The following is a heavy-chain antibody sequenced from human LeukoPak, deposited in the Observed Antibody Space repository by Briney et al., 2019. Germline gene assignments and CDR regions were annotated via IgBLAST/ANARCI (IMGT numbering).Heavy chain of an antibody. CDR2: ISGSGGST. V-gene: IGHV3-23*01. J-gene: IGHJ4*02. CDR1: GFTFSSYA. D-gene: IGHD3-10*01. Sequence: GGSLRLSCAASGFTFSSYAMSWVRQAPGRGLEWVSAISGSGGSTYYADSVKGRFTISRDNSKNTLYLQMYSLRAEDTAVYYCAKGHGSGSYYKGFDYWGQGTLVTVSS. CDR3: AKGHGSGSYYKGFDY.